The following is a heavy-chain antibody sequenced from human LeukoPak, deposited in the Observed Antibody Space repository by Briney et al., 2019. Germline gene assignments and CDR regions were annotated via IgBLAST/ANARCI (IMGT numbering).Heavy chain of an antibody. CDR3: ASLKTYYYDSSGYYPEAFDI. CDR1: GYSISSGYY. D-gene: IGHD3-22*01. Sequence: SETLSLTCTVSGYSISSGYYWGWIRQPPGKGLEWIGSIYYSGSTYYNPSLKSRVTISVDTSKNQFSLKLSSVTAADTAVYYCASLKTYYYDSSGYYPEAFDIWGQGTMVTVSS. V-gene: IGHV4-38-2*02. J-gene: IGHJ3*02. CDR2: IYYSGST.